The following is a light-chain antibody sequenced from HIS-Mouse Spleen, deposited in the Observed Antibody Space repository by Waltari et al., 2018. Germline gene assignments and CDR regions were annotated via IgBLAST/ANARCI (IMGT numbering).Light chain of an antibody. J-gene: IGKJ1*01. CDR3: QQYYSTPPT. CDR2: WAP. CDR1: QSVLYSSNNKNY. Sequence: DIVMTQSPDSLAVSLGERATINCKSSQSVLYSSNNKNYLAWYQQKPGQPPKLLIYWAPTRESGVPDLFSGSGSGTDFTLTISSLQAEDVAVYYCQQYYSTPPTFGQGTKVEIK. V-gene: IGKV4-1*01.